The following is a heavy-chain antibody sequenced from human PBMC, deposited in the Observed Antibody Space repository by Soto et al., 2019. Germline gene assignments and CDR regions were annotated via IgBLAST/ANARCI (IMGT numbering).Heavy chain of an antibody. D-gene: IGHD6-19*01. CDR1: GYNFTSYG. CDR2: ISPHNDRT. CDR3: ARDLYYSSGRFFDYDAFDI. Sequence: QVQLVQSGADVKKPGASVKVSCKASGYNFTSYGISWVRQAPGQGLEWMGWISPHNDRTKYARRFQDRVTMTTETPTSTVYMELGSLRSDDTAVYYCARDLYYSSGRFFDYDAFDIWGHGTVVTVSS. V-gene: IGHV1-18*01. J-gene: IGHJ3*02.